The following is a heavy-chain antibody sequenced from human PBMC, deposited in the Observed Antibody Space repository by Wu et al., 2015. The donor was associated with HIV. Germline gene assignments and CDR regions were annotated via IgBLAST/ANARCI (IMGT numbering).Heavy chain of an antibody. Sequence: QVQLVQSGAEVKKPGASVKVSCKASGYTFTGYYMHWVRQAPGQGLEWMGWINPNSGGSGGTNYAQKFQGRVTMTRDTSISTAYMELSRLRSADTAVYYXVSSAGTSYYFDYWGQGTLVTVSS. CDR1: GYTFTGYY. CDR3: VSSAGTSYYFDY. D-gene: IGHD2-2*01. CDR2: INPNSGGSGGT. V-gene: IGHV1-2*02. J-gene: IGHJ4*02.